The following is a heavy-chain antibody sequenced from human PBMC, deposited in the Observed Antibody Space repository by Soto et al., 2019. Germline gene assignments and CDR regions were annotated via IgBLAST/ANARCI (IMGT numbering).Heavy chain of an antibody. CDR2: ISDSGNT. D-gene: IGHD6-19*01. CDR3: ARDRPRTIYNSDWYYYGMDV. CDR1: GDSVSSGDYY. J-gene: IGHJ6*02. Sequence: SETLSLTCTVYGDSVSSGDYYWSWIRQPPGKGLEWIGHISDSGNTNYNPSLKSRVTISSDTSKNQFSLKLRSVATADTAVYYCARDRPRTIYNSDWYYYGMDVWGQGTTVTVSS. V-gene: IGHV4-61*08.